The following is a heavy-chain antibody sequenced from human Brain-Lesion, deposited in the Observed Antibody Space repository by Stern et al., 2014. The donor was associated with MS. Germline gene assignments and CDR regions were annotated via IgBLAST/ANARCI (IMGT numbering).Heavy chain of an antibody. CDR3: ARVYNTIYGIVTQRGSGMDV. J-gene: IGHJ6*02. CDR2: ITEDGTEK. D-gene: IGHD3-3*01. V-gene: IGHV3-7*01. Sequence: EVQLVQSGGGLVQPGGSLTISCTAAGFTFGNYWMTWVRQAPGKGLEWVANITEDGTEKNYVDSVKGRFPISRDNARNSLYLQMNSLRVEDTALYYCARVYNTIYGIVTQRGSGMDVWGQGTTVIVSS. CDR1: GFTFGNYW.